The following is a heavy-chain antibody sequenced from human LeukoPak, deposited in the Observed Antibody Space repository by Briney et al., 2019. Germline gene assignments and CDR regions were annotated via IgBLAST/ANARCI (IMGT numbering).Heavy chain of an antibody. CDR3: ARGRLGGSGSYYNVLDY. V-gene: IGHV4-59*01. CDR2: ISYSGST. D-gene: IGHD3-10*01. CDR1: GGSISSYY. Sequence: SETLSLTCTVSGGSISSYYWSWIRQPPGKGLEWIGYISYSGSTNYNPSLKSRVTISVDTSRNQFSLKLSSVTAADTAVYYRARGRLGGSGSYYNVLDYWGQGTLVTVSS. J-gene: IGHJ4*02.